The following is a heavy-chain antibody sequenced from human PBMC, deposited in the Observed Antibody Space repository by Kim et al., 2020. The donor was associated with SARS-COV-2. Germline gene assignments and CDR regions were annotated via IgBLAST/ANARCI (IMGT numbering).Heavy chain of an antibody. CDR3: ARYHDSSGHGY. V-gene: IGHV1-69*13. Sequence: SLKVSCKTSGVTFSSYPINWVRQAPGQGLEWMGGIIPVFGTPNYAPNFQGRVTITADESTSTASMELSSLRSEDTAVYYCARYHDSSGHGYWGQGTLVTVSS. CDR1: GVTFSSYP. J-gene: IGHJ4*02. CDR2: IIPVFGTP. D-gene: IGHD3-22*01.